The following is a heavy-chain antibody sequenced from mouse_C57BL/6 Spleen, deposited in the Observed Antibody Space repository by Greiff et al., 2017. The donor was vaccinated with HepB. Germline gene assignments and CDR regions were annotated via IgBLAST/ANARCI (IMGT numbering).Heavy chain of an antibody. J-gene: IGHJ4*01. Sequence: VQLQQPGAELVRPGSSVKLSCKASGYTFTSYWMHWVKQRPIQGLEWIGNIDPSDSETHYNQKFKDKATLTVDKSSSTAYMQLSSLTSEDSAVYYCARRDYYGSYAMDYWGQGTSVTVSS. CDR3: ARRDYYGSYAMDY. CDR1: GYTFTSYW. CDR2: IDPSDSET. D-gene: IGHD1-1*01. V-gene: IGHV1-52*01.